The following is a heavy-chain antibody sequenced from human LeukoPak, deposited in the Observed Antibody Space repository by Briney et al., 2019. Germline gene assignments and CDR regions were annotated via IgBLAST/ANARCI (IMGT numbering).Heavy chain of an antibody. D-gene: IGHD3-10*01. J-gene: IGHJ4*02. V-gene: IGHV1-69*13. CDR1: GYTFTSYG. Sequence: GASVKVSCKASGYTFTSYGISWVRQAPGQGHEWMGGIIPIFGTANYAQKFQGRVTITADESTSTAYMELSSLRSEDTAVYYCAREFRYYGSGSYFHANYFDYWGQGTLVTVSS. CDR2: IIPIFGTA. CDR3: AREFRYYGSGSYFHANYFDY.